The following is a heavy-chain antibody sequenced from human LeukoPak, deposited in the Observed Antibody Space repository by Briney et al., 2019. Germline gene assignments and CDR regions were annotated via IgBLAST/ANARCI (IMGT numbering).Heavy chain of an antibody. J-gene: IGHJ5*02. CDR1: GGSISGYY. CDR2: VYTSGST. CDR3: AKSPSGRGGYNWFDP. Sequence: SETLSLTCAVSGGSISGYYWSWIRQPAGKGLEWIGRVYTSGSTNYNPSLKSRVTMSIDTSKNQFSLNLSSVTAADTAVYYCAKSPSGRGGYNWFDPWGQGTLVTVSS. D-gene: IGHD3-16*01. V-gene: IGHV4-4*07.